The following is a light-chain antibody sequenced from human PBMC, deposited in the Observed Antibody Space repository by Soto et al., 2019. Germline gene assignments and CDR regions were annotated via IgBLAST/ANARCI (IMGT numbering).Light chain of an antibody. Sequence: DTQMTQSPSSLSASVGDRVSITCQASQDISNLLNWYQQKPGKAPKLLIYDASHLESGVPSRFSGSGSGTDFSFNISNLQPEDIGTYFCQQYDHFPLAFGGGTKVDIK. CDR3: QQYDHFPLA. V-gene: IGKV1-33*01. CDR2: DAS. J-gene: IGKJ4*01. CDR1: QDISNL.